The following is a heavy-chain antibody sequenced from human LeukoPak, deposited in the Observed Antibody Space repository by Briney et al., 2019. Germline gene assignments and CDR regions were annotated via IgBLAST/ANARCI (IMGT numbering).Heavy chain of an antibody. D-gene: IGHD1-20*01. V-gene: IGHV1-69-2*01. CDR3: TTITYDINQFNL. J-gene: IGHJ4*02. CDR2: IDPEDGQT. CDR1: RFTFSDHF. Sequence: GATVKVSCKAPRFTFSDHFIHWVPQAPGKGLEWVGRIDPEDGQTIYAEKLQTRVTITADTSTDTTYLELRNLRSDDTALYYCTTITYDINQFNLWGQGTLVTVSS.